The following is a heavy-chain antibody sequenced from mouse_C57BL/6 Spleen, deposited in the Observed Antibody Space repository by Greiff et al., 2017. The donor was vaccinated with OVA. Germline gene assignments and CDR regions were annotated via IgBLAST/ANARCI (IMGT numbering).Heavy chain of an antibody. J-gene: IGHJ1*03. V-gene: IGHV1-26*01. Sequence: EVQLQQSGPELVKPGASVKISCKASGYTFTDYYMNWVKQSHGKSLEWIGDINPNNGGTSYNQKFKGKATLTVDKSSSTAYMELRSLTSEDSAVYYGARMGGSPYWYFDVWGTGTTVTVSS. CDR3: ARMGGSPYWYFDV. CDR1: GYTFTDYY. CDR2: INPNNGGT. D-gene: IGHD4-1*01.